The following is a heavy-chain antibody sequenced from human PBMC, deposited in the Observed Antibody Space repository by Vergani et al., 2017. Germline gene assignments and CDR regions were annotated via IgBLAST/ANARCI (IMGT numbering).Heavy chain of an antibody. CDR3: ARVAAVAGTFVDY. CDR1: GGSISSYY. CDR2: IYYSGST. Sequence: QVQLQESGPGLVKPSETLSPTCTVSGGSISSYYWSWIRQPPGKGLEWIGYIYYSGSTNYNPSLKSRVTISVDTSKNQFSLKLSSVTAADTAVYYCARVAAVAGTFVDYWGQGTLVTVSS. J-gene: IGHJ4*02. D-gene: IGHD6-19*01. V-gene: IGHV4-59*01.